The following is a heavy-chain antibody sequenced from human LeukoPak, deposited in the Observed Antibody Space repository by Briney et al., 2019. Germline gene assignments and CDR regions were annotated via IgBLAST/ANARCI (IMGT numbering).Heavy chain of an antibody. J-gene: IGHJ1*01. D-gene: IGHD3-22*01. CDR2: IIPVLGIA. Sequence: GASVKVSCKASGYTSTGYYMHWVRQAPGQGLEWMGRIIPVLGIANYAQKFQGRVTITADKSTSTAYMELSSLRSEDTAVYYCARDKSDSSGLLYFQHWGQGTLVTVSS. V-gene: IGHV1-69*04. CDR3: ARDKSDSSGLLYFQH. CDR1: GYTSTGYY.